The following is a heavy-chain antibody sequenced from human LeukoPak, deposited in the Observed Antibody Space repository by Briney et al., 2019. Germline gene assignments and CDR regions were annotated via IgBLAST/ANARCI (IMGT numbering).Heavy chain of an antibody. CDR1: GFTFSSYG. Sequence: GGSLRLSCAASGFTFSSYGVHWVRQAPGKGLEWVSGIDGSGGTTYYADSVKGRFTISRDNSRSTLFLQMNSLRAEDTGVYYCAKVRQAETTRTNFDYWGQGTLVTVSS. V-gene: IGHV3-23*01. CDR3: AKVRQAETTRTNFDY. CDR2: IDGSGGTT. J-gene: IGHJ4*02. D-gene: IGHD1-14*01.